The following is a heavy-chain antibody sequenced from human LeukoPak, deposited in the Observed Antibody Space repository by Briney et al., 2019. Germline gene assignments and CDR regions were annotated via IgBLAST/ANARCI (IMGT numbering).Heavy chain of an antibody. J-gene: IGHJ6*03. D-gene: IGHD3-10*01. CDR3: ARANYYGSGSYSYERYYSYYYMDV. CDR2: IKQDGSEK. CDR1: GFTFSSYW. V-gene: IGHV3-7*01. Sequence: HPGGSLRLSCAASGFTFSSYWMSWVRQAPGKGLEWVANIKQDGSEKYYVDSVKGRFTISRDNAKNSLYLQLNSLRAEDTAVYYCARANYYGSGSYSYERYYSYYYMDVWGKGTTVTVSS.